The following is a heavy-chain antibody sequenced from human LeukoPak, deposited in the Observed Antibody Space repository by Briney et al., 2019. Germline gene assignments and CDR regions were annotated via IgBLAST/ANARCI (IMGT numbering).Heavy chain of an antibody. CDR2: ITGSGGMT. D-gene: IGHD3-10*01. Sequence: PGGSLRLSCAASGLTFRNFAMGWVRQAPGKGLEWVSTITGSGGMTFYADSVKGRFTITRDNSKNTLYLQMNSLRAEDTAVYFCAKAKGAGHYSTWCFDYWGQGTPVTVS. CDR3: AKAKGAGHYSTWCFDY. CDR1: GLTFRNFA. V-gene: IGHV3-23*01. J-gene: IGHJ4*02.